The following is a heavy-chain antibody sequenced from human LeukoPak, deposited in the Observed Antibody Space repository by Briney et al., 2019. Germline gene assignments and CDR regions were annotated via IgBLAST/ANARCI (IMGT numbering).Heavy chain of an antibody. CDR1: GGSFSGYY. J-gene: IGHJ4*02. D-gene: IGHD6-13*01. V-gene: IGHV4-34*01. CDR3: ARVCGSSCIGSEY. CDR2: INHSGST. Sequence: SETPSLTCAVYGGSFSGYYWSWIRQPPGKGLEWIGEINHSGSTNYNPSLKSRVTISVDTSKNQFSLKLSSVTAADTAVYYCARVCGSSCIGSEYWGQGTLVTVSS.